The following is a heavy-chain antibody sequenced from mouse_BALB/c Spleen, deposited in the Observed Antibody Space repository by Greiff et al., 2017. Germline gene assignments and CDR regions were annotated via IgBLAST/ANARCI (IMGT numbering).Heavy chain of an antibody. CDR1: GFTFSSYG. CDR2: ISSGGSYT. CDR3: ARRGVTTAPYYFDY. J-gene: IGHJ2*01. V-gene: IGHV5-6*02. Sequence: EVMLVESGGDLVKPGGSLKLSCAASGFTFSSYGMSWVRQTPDKRLEWVATISSGGSYTYYPDSVKGRFTISRDNAKNTLYLQMSSLKSEDTAMYYCARRGVTTAPYYFDYWGQGTTLTVSS. D-gene: IGHD1-2*01.